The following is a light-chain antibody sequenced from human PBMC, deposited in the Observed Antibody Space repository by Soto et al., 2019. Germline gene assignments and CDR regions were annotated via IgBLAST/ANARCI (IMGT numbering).Light chain of an antibody. CDR1: SGDVGGYNY. CDR2: AVT. Sequence: QSALTQPASVSGSPGQSVTISCAGTSGDVGGYNYVSWYQQHPGKAPKLMIHAVTNRPSGVSNRFSGSKSGHTASLTISSLQAEDEADYYCCSYTGASTYVFGTGTKLTVL. J-gene: IGLJ1*01. V-gene: IGLV2-14*01. CDR3: CSYTGASTYV.